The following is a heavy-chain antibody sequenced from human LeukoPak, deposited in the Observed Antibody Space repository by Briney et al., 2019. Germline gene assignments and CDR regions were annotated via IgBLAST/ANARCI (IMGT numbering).Heavy chain of an antibody. V-gene: IGHV4-59*01. J-gene: IGHJ6*02. CDR2: IYYSGST. CDR3: SRALRARITGTTASVYGMDV. CDR1: GGSISSYY. D-gene: IGHD1-20*01. Sequence: SETLSLTCTVSGGSISSYYWSWIRQPPGKGLEWIGYIYYSGSTNYNPSLKSRVTISVDTSKNQFSLKLSSVTAADTAVYYCSRALRARITGTTASVYGMDVWGQGTTVTVSS.